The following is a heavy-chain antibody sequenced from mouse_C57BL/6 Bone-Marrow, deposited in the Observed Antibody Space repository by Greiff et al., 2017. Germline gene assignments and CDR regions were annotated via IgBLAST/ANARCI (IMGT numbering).Heavy chain of an antibody. CDR1: GFTFSSYA. V-gene: IGHV5-9-1*02. CDR2: ISSGGDYI. CDR3: TRDRYYYGSSYYYFDY. Sequence: EVMLVESGEGLVKPGGSLKLSCAASGFTFSSYAMSWVRQTPEKRLEWVAYISSGGDYIYYADTVKGRFTISRDNARNTLYLQMSSLKSEDTAMYYCTRDRYYYGSSYYYFDYWGQGTTLTVSS. D-gene: IGHD1-1*01. J-gene: IGHJ2*01.